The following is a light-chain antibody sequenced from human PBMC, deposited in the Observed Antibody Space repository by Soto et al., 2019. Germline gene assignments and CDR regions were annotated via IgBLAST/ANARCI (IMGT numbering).Light chain of an antibody. J-gene: IGKJ2*01. CDR3: QQSSSPPMYT. Sequence: DIQMTQSPSSLSASVGDRVTITCRTSQSVTSLNWYQQKPGKAPKLLIHAASSLQSGVPSRFSGSGSGTDFTLTISSLQLDDFAVYYCQQSSSPPMYTFGQGTKLEI. CDR1: QSVTS. CDR2: AAS. V-gene: IGKV1-39*01.